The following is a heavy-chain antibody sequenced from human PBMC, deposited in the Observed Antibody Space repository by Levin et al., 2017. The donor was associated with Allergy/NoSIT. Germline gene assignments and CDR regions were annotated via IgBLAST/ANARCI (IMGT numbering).Heavy chain of an antibody. V-gene: IGHV2-5*02. Sequence: SGPTLVKPTQTLTLTCTFSGFSVTTSTGGVGWIRQPPGKALEWLAVVYGDGDKRYSPSLKTRLTISKDNSKNQVVLTMTNMDPVDTATYHCAHSLSGYDSYDYWGPGTLVTVSS. CDR2: VYGDGDK. CDR3: AHSLSGYDSYDY. J-gene: IGHJ4*02. CDR1: GFSVTTSTGG. D-gene: IGHD5-12*01.